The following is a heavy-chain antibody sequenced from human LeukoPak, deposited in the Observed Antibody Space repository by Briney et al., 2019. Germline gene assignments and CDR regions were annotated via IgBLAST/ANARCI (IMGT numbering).Heavy chain of an antibody. CDR2: ISYDGRNE. D-gene: IGHD6-6*01. J-gene: IGHJ4*02. Sequence: PGGSLRLSCAASGFIFGSYGMHWVRQAPGKGLEWVAVISYDGRNEFYGDSVKGRFTISRDNSKNTLHLQMNSLRVEDTAVYYCAREVRGSSTFEYWGQGTLVTVSS. CDR1: GFIFGSYG. V-gene: IGHV3-30*03. CDR3: AREVRGSSTFEY.